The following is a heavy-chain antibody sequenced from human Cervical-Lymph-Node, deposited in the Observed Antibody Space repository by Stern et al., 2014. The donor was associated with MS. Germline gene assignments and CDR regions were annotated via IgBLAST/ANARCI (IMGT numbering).Heavy chain of an antibody. D-gene: IGHD2-21*01. CDR3: TIPNPAFEY. Sequence: QDPLVQSGAEVREPGASVTLSCATSGYLFTTYYIHWVRQAPGQGLEWVDLIHPDGGGTASAQRCQGRVPVTRDTSTSTVDMTLSSLKSDDTGVFYCTIPNPAFEYWGQGTPVAVSS. CDR2: IHPDGGGT. J-gene: IGHJ4*02. CDR1: GYLFTTYY. V-gene: IGHV1-46*01.